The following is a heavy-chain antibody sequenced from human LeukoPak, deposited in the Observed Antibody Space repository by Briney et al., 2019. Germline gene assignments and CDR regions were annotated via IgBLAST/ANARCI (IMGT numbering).Heavy chain of an antibody. Sequence: GGSLRLSCAASGFTFSSYWMHWVRQAPGKGLVWVSRINSDGTTTSYADSVKGRFTISRDNAKSTLFLQMNSLRAEDTAVYYCAITRDFDYGGLGTLVTVSS. J-gene: IGHJ4*02. CDR1: GFTFSSYW. V-gene: IGHV3-74*01. CDR3: AITRDFDY. CDR2: INSDGTTT.